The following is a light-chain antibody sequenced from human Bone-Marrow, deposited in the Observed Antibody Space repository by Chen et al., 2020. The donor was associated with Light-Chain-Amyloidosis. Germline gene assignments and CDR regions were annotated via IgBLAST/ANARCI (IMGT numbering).Light chain of an antibody. V-gene: IGLV1-40*01. CDR1: SPNIGAGYD. CDR2: GNN. CDR3: QSYDLSLYGAV. Sequence: QSLLTQPPSVSVAPGQRVTISCTGRSPNIGAGYDVHWYQQLPGIAPKLLIYGNNNRPSGVPDRFSGSKSGTSASLAITGLQAEDEADYYCQSYDLSLYGAVFGGGTRVTVL. J-gene: IGLJ2*01.